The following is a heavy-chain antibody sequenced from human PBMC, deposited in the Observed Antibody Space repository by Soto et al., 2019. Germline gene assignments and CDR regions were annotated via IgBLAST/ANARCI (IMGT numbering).Heavy chain of an antibody. D-gene: IGHD3-9*01. Sequence: SETLSLTCAVSGGSISSGGYSWSWIRQPPGKGLEWIGYIYHSGSTYYNPSLKSRVTISVDRSKNQFSLKLSSVTAADTAVYYCARAGPNDILTGYSEGPFDYWGQGTLLTV. V-gene: IGHV4-30-2*01. J-gene: IGHJ4*02. CDR2: IYHSGST. CDR3: ARAGPNDILTGYSEGPFDY. CDR1: GGSISSGGYS.